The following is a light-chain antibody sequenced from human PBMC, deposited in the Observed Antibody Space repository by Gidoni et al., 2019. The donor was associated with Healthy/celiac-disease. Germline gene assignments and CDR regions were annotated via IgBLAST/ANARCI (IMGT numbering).Light chain of an antibody. CDR3: QQYNNWHSYT. CDR1: QSVSSN. CDR2: GAS. J-gene: IGKJ2*01. Sequence: EIVMTQSPATLSVSPGERATLSCRASQSVSSNLAWYQQKPGQAPRLLIYGASTRATGIPASFSGSGSGTEFTLTISSLQSEDFAVYYCQQYNNWHSYTFGQGTKLEIK. V-gene: IGKV3-15*01.